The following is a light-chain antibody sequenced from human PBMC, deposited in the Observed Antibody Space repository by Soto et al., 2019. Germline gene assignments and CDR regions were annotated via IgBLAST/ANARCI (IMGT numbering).Light chain of an antibody. CDR1: QNLGDY. CDR3: QQGQATPYT. J-gene: IGKJ2*01. V-gene: IGKV1-39*01. CDR2: RRS. Sequence: DIQMTQSPSSLSASVGDRITITCRASQNLGDYLNWYQQKPGMPPKLLIYRRSSLQGGVPSRFSGSGSGPHFTLTISGLRAEDFATYICQQGQATPYTFGQGTVLDIK.